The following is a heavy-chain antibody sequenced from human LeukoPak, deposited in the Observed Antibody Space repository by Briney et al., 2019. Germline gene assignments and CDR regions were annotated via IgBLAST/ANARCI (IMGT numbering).Heavy chain of an antibody. J-gene: IGHJ3*02. Sequence: GGSLRLSCAASGFTFSSYWMSWVRQAPGKGLEWVANIKQDGSEKYYVDSVKGRFTISRDNAKNSLYLQMNSLKTEDTAVYYCTRLDSGSYQLVAFDIWGQGTMVTVSS. V-gene: IGHV3-7*03. CDR2: IKQDGSEK. CDR3: TRLDSGSYQLVAFDI. D-gene: IGHD1-26*01. CDR1: GFTFSSYW.